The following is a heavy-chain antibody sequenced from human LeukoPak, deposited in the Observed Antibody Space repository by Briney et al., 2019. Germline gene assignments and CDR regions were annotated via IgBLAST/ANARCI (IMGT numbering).Heavy chain of an antibody. V-gene: IGHV3-30*18. J-gene: IGHJ5*02. Sequence: PGGSLRLSCAASGFTFSSYGMHWVRQAPGKGLEWVAVISYDGSNKYHADSVKGRFTISRDNSKNTLYLQMNSLRAEDTAVYYCAKDGTGAENWFDPWGQGTLVTVSS. CDR3: AKDGTGAENWFDP. CDR2: ISYDGSNK. D-gene: IGHD1-26*01. CDR1: GFTFSSYG.